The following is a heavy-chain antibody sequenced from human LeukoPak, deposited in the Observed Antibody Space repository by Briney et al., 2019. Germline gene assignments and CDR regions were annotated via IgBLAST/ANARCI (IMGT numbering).Heavy chain of an antibody. J-gene: IGHJ4*02. Sequence: GGSLRLSCAASGFTLSSYAMSWVRQAPGKGLEWVSAISVSGNTYHADSVKGRFTISRDSSKNTLYLQMNRLRAEDAAVYYCAKAPVTTCSGAYCYPFDYWGQGALVTVSS. D-gene: IGHD2-21*01. CDR3: AKAPVTTCSGAYCYPFDY. CDR1: GFTLSSYA. V-gene: IGHV3-23*01. CDR2: ISVSGNT.